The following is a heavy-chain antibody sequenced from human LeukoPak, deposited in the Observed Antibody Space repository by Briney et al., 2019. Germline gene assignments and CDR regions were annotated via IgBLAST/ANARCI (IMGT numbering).Heavy chain of an antibody. J-gene: IGHJ6*02. CDR1: GGSISNYY. CDR3: ARATYCSNGVCRIYGMDV. D-gene: IGHD2-8*01. Sequence: SETLSLTCTVSGGSISNYYWSWIRQPPGKGLEWIGYIYHSGSTNHNPSLRSRLTISVDTSKNQFSLKLGSVTAADTAVYYCARATYCSNGVCRIYGMDVWGQGTTVTVSS. V-gene: IGHV4-59*01. CDR2: IYHSGST.